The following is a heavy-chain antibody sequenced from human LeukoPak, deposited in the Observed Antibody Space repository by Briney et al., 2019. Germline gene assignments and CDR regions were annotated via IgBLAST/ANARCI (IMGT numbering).Heavy chain of an antibody. D-gene: IGHD1-26*01. V-gene: IGHV4-34*01. J-gene: IGHJ4*02. CDR1: GGSFSGYY. CDR3: ARGEVGANYYFDY. CDR2: INHSGST. Sequence: SETLSPTCAVYGGSFSGYYWSWIRQPPGKGLEWIGEINHSGSTNYNPSLKSRVTISVDTSENQFSLKLSSVTAADTAVYYCARGEVGANYYFDYWGQGTLVTVSS.